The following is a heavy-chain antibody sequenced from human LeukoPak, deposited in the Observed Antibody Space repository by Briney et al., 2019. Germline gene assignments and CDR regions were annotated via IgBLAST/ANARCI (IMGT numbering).Heavy chain of an antibody. J-gene: IGHJ4*02. CDR3: ARDSIVVVPTTPGY. CDR1: GFTFSSYS. D-gene: IGHD2-2*01. Sequence: GGSLRLSCAASGFTFSSYSMNWVRQAPGKGLEWVSYISSSSSTIYYADSVKGRFTISRDNAKNSLYLQMNSLRAEDTAVYYCARDSIVVVPTTPGYWGQGTLVTVSS. CDR2: ISSSSSTI. V-gene: IGHV3-48*04.